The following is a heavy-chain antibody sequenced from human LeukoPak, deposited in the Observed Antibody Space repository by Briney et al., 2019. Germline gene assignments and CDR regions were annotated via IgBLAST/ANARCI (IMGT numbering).Heavy chain of an antibody. CDR1: GFTVSSNY. CDR2: IYSGGST. J-gene: IGHJ4*02. Sequence: PGGSLRLSCAASGFTVSSNYMSWVRQAPGKGLEWVSVIYSGGSTYYADSVKGRFTISRDNSKNTLYLQMNSLRAEDTAVYYCAKDVLFRGGWLLQPIDYWGQGTLVTVSS. CDR3: AKDVLFRGGWLLQPIDY. D-gene: IGHD3-22*01. V-gene: IGHV3-53*05.